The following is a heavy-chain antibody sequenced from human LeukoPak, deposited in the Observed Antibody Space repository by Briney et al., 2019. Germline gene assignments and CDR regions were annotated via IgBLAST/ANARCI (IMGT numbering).Heavy chain of an antibody. Sequence: GGSLRLSCAASGFTFSDYYMSWIRQAPGKGLEWVSYISSSGSTIYYADSVKGRFTISRDNAKNSLYLQMNSLRTEDTAVYYCARGQRYYYYYMDVWGKGTAVTVSS. V-gene: IGHV3-11*01. J-gene: IGHJ6*03. CDR2: ISSSGSTI. CDR3: ARGQRYYYYYMDV. CDR1: GFTFSDYY.